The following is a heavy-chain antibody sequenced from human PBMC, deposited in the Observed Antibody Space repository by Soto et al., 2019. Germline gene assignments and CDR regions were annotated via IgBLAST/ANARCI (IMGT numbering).Heavy chain of an antibody. CDR1: GFTFSDYY. D-gene: IGHD2-2*01. J-gene: IGHJ4*02. Sequence: QVHLVESGGDLVKPGGSLRLSCVASGFTFSDYYMSWFRQAPGKGPEFISYISGTGHDPNYAVSVKGRFTISRDNAKNSLYLQMNTLRVEDTGVYYCAMPTRMPVNWGQGYLVTVSS. CDR3: AMPTRMPVN. CDR2: ISGTGHDP. V-gene: IGHV3-11*06.